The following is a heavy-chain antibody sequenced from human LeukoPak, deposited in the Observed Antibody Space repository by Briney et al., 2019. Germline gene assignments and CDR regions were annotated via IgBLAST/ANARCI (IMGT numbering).Heavy chain of an antibody. Sequence: ASVKVSCKASGYTFTGYYMHWVRQAPGQGLEWMGWINPNSGGTNYAQKFQGRVTMTRDTSICTAYMELSRLRSDDTAVYYCARGGYYGSGRRIDYWGQGTLVTVSS. CDR3: ARGGYYGSGRRIDY. V-gene: IGHV1-2*02. J-gene: IGHJ4*02. CDR1: GYTFTGYY. CDR2: INPNSGGT. D-gene: IGHD3-10*01.